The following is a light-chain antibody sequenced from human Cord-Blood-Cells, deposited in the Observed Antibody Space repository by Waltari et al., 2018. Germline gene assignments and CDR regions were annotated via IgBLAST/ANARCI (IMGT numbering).Light chain of an antibody. CDR1: QRVSSY. Sequence: EIVLTQSPATLSLSPGERAPLSCRASQRVSSYLAWYQQKPGQAPRLLIYDASNRATGIPARCSGSWSGTDFTLTISSLEPEDFAVYYCQQRSNWPPYTFGQGTKLEIK. V-gene: IGKV3-11*01. CDR3: QQRSNWPPYT. J-gene: IGKJ2*01. CDR2: DAS.